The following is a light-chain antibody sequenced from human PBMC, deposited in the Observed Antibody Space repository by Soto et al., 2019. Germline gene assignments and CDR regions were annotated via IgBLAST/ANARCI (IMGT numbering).Light chain of an antibody. Sequence: DIQMTQSPSSLSASVGDRVTITCRACQSISSYLNWYQQKPGKAPKLLIYAASSLQSGVPSRFSDSGSGTDFTLTISSLQPADFATYYCQQSYSTPPSFGGGTKVAIK. CDR3: QQSYSTPPS. J-gene: IGKJ4*01. CDR1: QSISSY. CDR2: AAS. V-gene: IGKV1-39*01.